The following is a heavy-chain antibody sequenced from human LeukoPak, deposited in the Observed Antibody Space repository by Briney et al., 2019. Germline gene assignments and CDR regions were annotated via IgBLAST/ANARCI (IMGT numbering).Heavy chain of an antibody. CDR1: GFTFDQSA. D-gene: IGHD6-19*01. J-gene: IGHJ3*02. V-gene: IGHV3-9*01. Sequence: PGGSLRLSCAASGFTFDQSAMYWVRQAQGKGLEWVSGISWDSNSIIYADSVKGRFAISRDNAKNSLYLQMNSLRADDTALYYCAKAVAAPGAFDIWGQGTVVTVSS. CDR3: AKAVAAPGAFDI. CDR2: ISWDSNSI.